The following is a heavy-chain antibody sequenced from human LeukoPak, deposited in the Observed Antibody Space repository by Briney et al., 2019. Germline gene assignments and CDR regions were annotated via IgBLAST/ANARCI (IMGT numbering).Heavy chain of an antibody. Sequence: PGGSLRLSCAASGFTVRRNYMGWVRQAPGKGLDWVSVIYSGGSTYYADSVKARFPISRDTSKNTLYLQMNSLRAEDTAVHYCARERSEGLSFDSWGQGTLVTVSS. CDR1: GFTVRRNY. V-gene: IGHV3-53*01. CDR3: ARERSEGLSFDS. D-gene: IGHD3-16*01. CDR2: IYSGGST. J-gene: IGHJ4*02.